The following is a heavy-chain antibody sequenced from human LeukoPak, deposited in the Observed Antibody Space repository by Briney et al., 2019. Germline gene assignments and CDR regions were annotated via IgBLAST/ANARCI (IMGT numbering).Heavy chain of an antibody. Sequence: GGSLRLSCVASGFPISSYWMTWVRQAPGKGLEWVANIKQDGSKKSYVDSVKGRFTISRDNAKNSLYLQMNSLAAEDTAVYYCVKDTRPASYWGQGALVTVSS. D-gene: IGHD2-15*01. CDR2: IKQDGSKK. V-gene: IGHV3-7*01. J-gene: IGHJ4*02. CDR1: GFPISSYW. CDR3: VKDTRPASY.